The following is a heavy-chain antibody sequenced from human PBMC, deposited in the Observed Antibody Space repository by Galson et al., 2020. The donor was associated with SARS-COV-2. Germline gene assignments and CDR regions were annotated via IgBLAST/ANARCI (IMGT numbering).Heavy chain of an antibody. Sequence: FTFSGYVMHWVRQAPGKGLEWVAVISYDGTNKYYADPVKGRFTISRDNSKNTLYLQMNSLRVEDTAVYYCSRGENYYYMDVWGKGTPVTVPS. D-gene: IGHD1-26*01. CDR3: SRGENYYYMDV. CDR1: FTFSGYV. V-gene: IGHV3-30*04. CDR2: ISYDGTNK. J-gene: IGHJ6*03.